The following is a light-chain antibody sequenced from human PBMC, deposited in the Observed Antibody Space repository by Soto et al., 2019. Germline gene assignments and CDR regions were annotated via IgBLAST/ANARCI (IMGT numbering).Light chain of an antibody. V-gene: IGKV3-11*01. CDR3: QQRSNWIT. CDR2: DAS. CDR1: QSVSSH. Sequence: EIVLTQYPTTVSLSPRDRATLSCRASQSVSSHLAWYQQKPGQAPRLLIYDASNRATGIPARFSGSGSGTDFILTISSLETEDFAVYYCQQRSNWITFGQGTLLEI. J-gene: IGKJ5*01.